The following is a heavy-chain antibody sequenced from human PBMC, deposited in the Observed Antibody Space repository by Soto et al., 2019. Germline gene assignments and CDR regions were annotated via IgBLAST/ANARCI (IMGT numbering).Heavy chain of an antibody. CDR2: IIPIFGTA. CDR1: GGTFSSYA. J-gene: IGHJ2*01. V-gene: IGHV1-69*12. CDR3: ASRGDYYDSSGYPSYWYFDL. Sequence: QVQLVQSGAEVKKPGSSVKVSCKASGGTFSSYAISWVRQAPGQGLEWMGGIIPIFGTANYAQKFQGRVQISADETTSTAYMELSSLRSEDTAVYYCASRGDYYDSSGYPSYWYFDLWGRGTLVTVSS. D-gene: IGHD3-22*01.